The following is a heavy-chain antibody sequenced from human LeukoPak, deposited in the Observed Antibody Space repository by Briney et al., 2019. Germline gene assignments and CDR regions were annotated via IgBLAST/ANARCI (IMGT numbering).Heavy chain of an antibody. V-gene: IGHV4-31*03. CDR3: ARHTRNHGMEV. Sequence: SQTLSLICIVSGGSISSGDYSWTWIRQHPGKGLEWIGYIYNSGSTSYKPSLKNRVTISEDTSQNQFSLKLSSVTAADTAVYYCARHTRNHGMEVWGQGTTVTVSS. CDR2: IYNSGST. J-gene: IGHJ6*02. D-gene: IGHD1-14*01. CDR1: GGSISSGDYS.